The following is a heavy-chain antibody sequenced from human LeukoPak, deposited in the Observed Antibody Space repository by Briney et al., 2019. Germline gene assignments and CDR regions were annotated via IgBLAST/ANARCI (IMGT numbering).Heavy chain of an antibody. CDR2: ISSSSSYI. J-gene: IGHJ4*02. D-gene: IGHD5-18*01. V-gene: IGHV3-21*01. CDR3: ARDSMWDTAMVTPCFDY. Sequence: PGWSLRLSCTASGCTFSSYSMHWVRQAPGKGLEWVSSISSSSSYIYYADSVKGRFTISRDNAKNSLYLQMNSLRAEDTAVYYCARDSMWDTAMVTPCFDYWGQGTLVTVSS. CDR1: GCTFSSYS.